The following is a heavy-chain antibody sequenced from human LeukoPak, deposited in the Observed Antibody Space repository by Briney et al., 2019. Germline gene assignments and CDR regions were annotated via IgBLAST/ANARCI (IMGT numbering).Heavy chain of an antibody. D-gene: IGHD3-3*01. CDR2: IIPIFGTA. CDR1: GGTFSSYA. Sequence: SVKVSCKASGGTFSSYANSWVRQAPGQGLEWMGGIIPIFGTANYAQKFQGRVTITADESTSTAYMELSSLRSEDTAVYYCASLPITIFGSYFDYWGQGTLVTVSS. V-gene: IGHV1-69*13. CDR3: ASLPITIFGSYFDY. J-gene: IGHJ4*02.